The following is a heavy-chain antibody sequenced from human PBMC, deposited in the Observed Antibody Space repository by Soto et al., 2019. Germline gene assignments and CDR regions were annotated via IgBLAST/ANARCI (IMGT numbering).Heavy chain of an antibody. V-gene: IGHV1-69*13. Sequence: ASVKVSCKASGGTFSSYAISWVRQAPGQGLEWMGGIIPIFGTANYAQKFQGRVTITADESTSTAYMELSSLRSEDTAAYYCARVTGRCSGGSCYYFDYWGQGTLVTVSS. J-gene: IGHJ4*02. CDR2: IIPIFGTA. D-gene: IGHD2-15*01. CDR1: GGTFSSYA. CDR3: ARVTGRCSGGSCYYFDY.